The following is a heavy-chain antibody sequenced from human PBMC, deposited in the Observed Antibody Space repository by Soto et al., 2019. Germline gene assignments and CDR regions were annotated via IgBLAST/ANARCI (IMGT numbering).Heavy chain of an antibody. V-gene: IGHV1-18*01. CDR3: ARDSLITMVRGVMSWFDP. Sequence: QVQLVQSGAEVKKPGASVKVSCKASGYTFTSYGISWVRQAPGQGLEWMGWISAYNGNTNYAQKLQGRVTMTTDTSXXXAYMELRSLRSDDTAVYYCARDSLITMVRGVMSWFDPWGQGTLVTVSS. J-gene: IGHJ5*02. D-gene: IGHD3-10*01. CDR1: GYTFTSYG. CDR2: ISAYNGNT.